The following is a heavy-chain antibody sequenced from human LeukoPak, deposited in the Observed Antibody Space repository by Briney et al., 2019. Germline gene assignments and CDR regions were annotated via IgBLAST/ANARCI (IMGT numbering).Heavy chain of an antibody. CDR2: FHPEDGET. D-gene: IGHD3-10*01. CDR1: GYTLTELS. CDR3: ATDCYYYGSGSYKSSYYYGMDV. Sequence: GASVKVSCKVSGYTLTELSMHWVRQAPGIELEWMGGFHPEDGETIYAQKFQGRVTMTEDTSTDTAYMELSSLRSEDTAVYYCATDCYYYGSGSYKSSYYYGMDVWGQGTTVTVSS. J-gene: IGHJ6*02. V-gene: IGHV1-24*01.